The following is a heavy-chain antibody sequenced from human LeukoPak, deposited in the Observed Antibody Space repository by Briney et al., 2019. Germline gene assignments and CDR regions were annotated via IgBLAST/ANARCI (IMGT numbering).Heavy chain of an antibody. D-gene: IGHD3-10*01. CDR3: AKTGVLLWFGESEGSNWFDP. Sequence: GGSLRLSCAASGFTFSDYYMSWIRQAPGKGLEWVSYISSSGSTIYYADSVKGRFTISRDNAKNSLYLQMNSLRAEDTAVYYCAKTGVLLWFGESEGSNWFDPWGQGTLVTVSS. CDR1: GFTFSDYY. V-gene: IGHV3-11*01. J-gene: IGHJ5*02. CDR2: ISSSGSTI.